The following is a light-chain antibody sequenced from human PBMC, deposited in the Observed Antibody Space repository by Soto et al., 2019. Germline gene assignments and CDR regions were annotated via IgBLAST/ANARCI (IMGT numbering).Light chain of an antibody. CDR2: AAS. CDR3: QQLNTYPPLT. CDR1: QHISTY. J-gene: IGKJ4*01. Sequence: DIQLTQSPSFLSASVGDRVTITCRASQHISTYLAWYQQKPGKAPKLLIYAASTLQSGVPSRFRGSGSGTEFTLTIRSLQPEDFASYYCQQLNTYPPLTFGGGTKVEIK. V-gene: IGKV1-9*01.